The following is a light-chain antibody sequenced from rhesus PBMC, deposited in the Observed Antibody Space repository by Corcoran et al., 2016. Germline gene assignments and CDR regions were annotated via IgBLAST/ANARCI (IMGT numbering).Light chain of an antibody. CDR3: QHYYSTPYS. CDR1: QGITND. V-gene: IGKV1-25*01. CDR2: EAS. J-gene: IGKJ2*01. Sequence: DIQMTQSPSSLSASVGDRVTITCRASQGITNDLAWYQQKPGQTPKLLIYEASSLQSGIPSRFSGSGSETDFTLTISSLQPEDFATYYCQHYYSTPYSFGQGTKVEIK.